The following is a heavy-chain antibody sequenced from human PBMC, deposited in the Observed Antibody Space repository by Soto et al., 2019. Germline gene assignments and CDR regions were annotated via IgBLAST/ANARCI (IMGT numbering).Heavy chain of an antibody. D-gene: IGHD6-13*01. CDR2: IYHSGST. Sequence: SEPLSVTCAVSAGSISSSNLCRFGRPPPVKCLEWIGEIYHSGSTNYNPSLKSRVTISVDKSKNQFSLKLSSVTAADTAVYYCARLAAAEVEDYYYYYGMDVWGQGTTVTVS. CDR1: AGSISSSNL. J-gene: IGHJ6*02. CDR3: ARLAAAEVEDYYYYYGMDV. V-gene: IGHV4-4*02.